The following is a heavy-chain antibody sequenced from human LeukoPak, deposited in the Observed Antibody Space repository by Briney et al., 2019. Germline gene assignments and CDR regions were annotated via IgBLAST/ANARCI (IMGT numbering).Heavy chain of an antibody. CDR1: GFTFSSYA. D-gene: IGHD6-19*01. CDR3: AKDRSIAVAGIHYYYYYMDV. Sequence: SGGSLRLSCAASGFTFSSYAMSWVRQAPGKGLEWVSAISGSGGSTYYVDSVKGRFTISRDNSKNTLYLQMNSLRAEDTAVYYCAKDRSIAVAGIHYYYYYMDVWGKGTTVTISS. J-gene: IGHJ6*03. V-gene: IGHV3-23*01. CDR2: ISGSGGST.